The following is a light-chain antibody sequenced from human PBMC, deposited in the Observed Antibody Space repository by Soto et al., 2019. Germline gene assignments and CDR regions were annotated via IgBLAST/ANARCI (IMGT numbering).Light chain of an antibody. Sequence: QPVLIQPPSASGTPGQRVTISCSGSNSNIGRNIVNWYQHLPGTAPKLLIYRNDQRASGVPDRFSGSKSGTSASLAISGLQSDDESDFYCAAWDDSLKGVIFGGGTKLTVL. J-gene: IGLJ2*01. CDR3: AAWDDSLKGVI. CDR2: RND. V-gene: IGLV1-44*01. CDR1: NSNIGRNI.